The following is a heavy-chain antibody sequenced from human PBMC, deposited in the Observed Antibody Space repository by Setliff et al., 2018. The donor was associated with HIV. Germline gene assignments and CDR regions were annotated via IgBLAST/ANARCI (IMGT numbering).Heavy chain of an antibody. V-gene: IGHV4-31*03. J-gene: IGHJ5*02. Sequence: ASETLSLTCTVSGGSIRGDDYYWTWIRQHPGKGLEWIGYVFHTGTTYYNPSLKSRLTLSVDTSKNQFSLKLSSVTAADTAVYYCARHRAQRGSGTYYDDWFDPWGQGTLVTVSS. CDR2: VFHTGTT. CDR1: GGSIRGDDYY. D-gene: IGHD3-10*01. CDR3: ARHRAQRGSGTYYDDWFDP.